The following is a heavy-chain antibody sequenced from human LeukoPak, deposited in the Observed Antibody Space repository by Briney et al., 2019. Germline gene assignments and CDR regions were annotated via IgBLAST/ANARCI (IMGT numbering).Heavy chain of an antibody. CDR2: ISTGGNTI. CDR1: GFTFSSYE. J-gene: IGHJ4*02. Sequence: PGGSLRLSCAASGFTFSSYEMNWVRQAPGKGLEWVSYISTGGNTIYYADSVEGRFTISRDNTKNSLYLQMNSLRAEDTAVYYCARHTSGQPFDYWGQGTLVTVSS. D-gene: IGHD6-19*01. CDR3: ARHTSGQPFDY. V-gene: IGHV3-48*03.